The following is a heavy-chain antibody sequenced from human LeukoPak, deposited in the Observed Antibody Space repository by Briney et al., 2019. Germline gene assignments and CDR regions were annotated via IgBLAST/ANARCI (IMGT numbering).Heavy chain of an antibody. J-gene: IGHJ4*02. V-gene: IGHV3-33*06. CDR1: GFIFSSFG. Sequence: GRSLRLSCAASGFIFSSFGMHWVRQAPGKGLEWVAVIWYDGSNKYYTDSVKGRFSISRDNSKNTLYLQMNSLRAEDTAVYYCAKASYTGSGSYPPDSYGGQGTLSPSPQ. CDR2: IWYDGSNK. D-gene: IGHD3-10*01. CDR3: AKASYTGSGSYPPDSY.